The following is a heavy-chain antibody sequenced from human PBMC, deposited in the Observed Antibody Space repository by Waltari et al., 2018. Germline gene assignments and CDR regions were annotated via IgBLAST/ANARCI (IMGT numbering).Heavy chain of an antibody. Sequence: QVQLQESGPGLVKPSQTLSLTCTVSGGSISLGSYYWSWIRQPAGKGLEWIGRISTGGSTNYNPSLKSRVTISVDTSKNQFSLKLSSVTAADTAVYYCARALRRDGYIYYFDYWGQGTLVTVSS. J-gene: IGHJ4*02. D-gene: IGHD5-12*01. V-gene: IGHV4-61*02. CDR1: GGSISLGSYY. CDR3: ARALRRDGYIYYFDY. CDR2: ISTGGST.